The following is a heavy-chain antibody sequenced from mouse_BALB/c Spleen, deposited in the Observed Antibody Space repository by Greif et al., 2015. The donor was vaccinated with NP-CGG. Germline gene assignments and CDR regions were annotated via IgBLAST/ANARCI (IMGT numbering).Heavy chain of an antibody. CDR2: IDPANGNT. J-gene: IGHJ3*01. CDR1: GFNIKDTY. Sequence: VQLQQSGAELVKPGASVKLSCTASGFNIKDTYMHWVKQRPEQGLEWIGRIDPANGNTKYDPKFQGKATITADTSSNTAYLQLSSLTSEDTAVYYCAAIYDGYPWFAYWGQGTLVTVSA. V-gene: IGHV14-3*02. D-gene: IGHD2-3*01. CDR3: AAIYDGYPWFAY.